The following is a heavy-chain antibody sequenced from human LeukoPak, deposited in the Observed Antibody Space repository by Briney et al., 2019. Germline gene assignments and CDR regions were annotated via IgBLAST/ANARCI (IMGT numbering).Heavy chain of an antibody. CDR3: AKDGTGYSSGWYFDY. CDR1: GFTFSSYG. D-gene: IGHD6-19*01. CDR2: ISYDGSNK. Sequence: PGGSLRLSCAASGFTFSSYGMHWVRQAPGKGLEWVAVISYDGSNKYYADSVKGRFTISRDNSKNTLYLQMNSLRAEDTAVYYCAKDGTGYSSGWYFDYWGQGTLVTVSS. V-gene: IGHV3-30*18. J-gene: IGHJ4*02.